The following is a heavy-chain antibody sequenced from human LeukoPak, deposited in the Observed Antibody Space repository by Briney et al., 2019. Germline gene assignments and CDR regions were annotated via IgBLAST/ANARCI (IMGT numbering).Heavy chain of an antibody. Sequence: SETLSLTCAVYGGSFSGYYWSWIRQPPGKGPEWIGEINSSGSINYNPSLKSRVTISVDMSKNQFSLKLTSVTAADTAMYYCARDARFGELVDYWGRGTLVTVSS. V-gene: IGHV4-34*01. CDR2: INSSGSI. D-gene: IGHD3-10*01. CDR3: ARDARFGELVDY. J-gene: IGHJ4*02. CDR1: GGSFSGYY.